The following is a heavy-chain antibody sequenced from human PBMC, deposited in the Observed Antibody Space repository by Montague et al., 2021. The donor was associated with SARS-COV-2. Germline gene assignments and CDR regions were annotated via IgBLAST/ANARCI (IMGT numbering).Heavy chain of an antibody. CDR3: ARHPQH. J-gene: IGHJ1*01. Sequence: SETLSLTCTVSGGSISNSVYYWGWVRQPPGKGLEWIGSIYYTGSTYYNPSLKSRLTISVDTSENQFSLNLRSMTAADTAVHYCARHPQHWGQGTLVTVSS. CDR2: IYYTGST. V-gene: IGHV4-39*01. CDR1: GGSISNSVYY.